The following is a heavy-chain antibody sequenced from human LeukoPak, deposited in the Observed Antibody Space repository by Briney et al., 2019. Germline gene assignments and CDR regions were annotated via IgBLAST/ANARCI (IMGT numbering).Heavy chain of an antibody. CDR3: ARDYYDSLDI. CDR1: GYTFTSYG. CDR2: ISAYNGNT. V-gene: IGHV1-18*01. Sequence: ASVKVSCKASGYTFTSYGISWVRQAPGQGLEWMGWISAYNGNTNYAQKLQGRVTMTRDTSTSTVYMELSSLRSEDTAVYYCARDYYDSLDIWGQGTMVTVSS. D-gene: IGHD3-22*01. J-gene: IGHJ3*02.